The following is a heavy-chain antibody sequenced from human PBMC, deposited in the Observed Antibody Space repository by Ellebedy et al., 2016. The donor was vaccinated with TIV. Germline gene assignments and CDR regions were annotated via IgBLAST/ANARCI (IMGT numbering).Heavy chain of an antibody. J-gene: IGHJ4*02. CDR3: ARASSRLGGVYY. V-gene: IGHV4-59*08. CDR1: GVSISSYH. Sequence: GSLRLXXTVSGVSISSYHWSWFRQPPGKGLEWIGSIYYSGSTYYNPSLKSRVTISVDTSKNQFSLKLSSMTAADTAVYYCARASSRLGGVYYWGQGTLVTVSS. D-gene: IGHD6-19*01. CDR2: IYYSGST.